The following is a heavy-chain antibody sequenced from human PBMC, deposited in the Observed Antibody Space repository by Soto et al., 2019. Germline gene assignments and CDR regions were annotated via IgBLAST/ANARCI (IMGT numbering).Heavy chain of an antibody. CDR3: ASGAGVAARQSVGPYFDY. CDR2: ISAYNGNT. J-gene: IGHJ4*02. V-gene: IGHV1-18*01. Sequence: GASVKVSCKASGYTFTSYGISWVRQAPGQGLEWMGWISAYNGNTNYAQKLQGRVTMTTDTSTSTAYMELRSLRSDDTAVYYCASGAGVAARQSVGPYFDYWGQGTLVTVSS. D-gene: IGHD6-6*01. CDR1: GYTFTSYG.